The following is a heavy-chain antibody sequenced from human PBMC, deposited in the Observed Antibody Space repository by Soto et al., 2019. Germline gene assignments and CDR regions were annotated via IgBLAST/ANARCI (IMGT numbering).Heavy chain of an antibody. Sequence: SETLSLTCTVSGGSISSGGYYWSWIRQHPGKGLEWIGYIYYSGSTYYNPSLKSRVTISVDTSKNQFSLKLSSVTAADTAVYYCARDDGGNIDYWGQGTLVTVSS. J-gene: IGHJ4*02. D-gene: IGHD2-15*01. CDR2: IYYSGST. CDR3: ARDDGGNIDY. CDR1: GGSISSGGYY. V-gene: IGHV4-31*03.